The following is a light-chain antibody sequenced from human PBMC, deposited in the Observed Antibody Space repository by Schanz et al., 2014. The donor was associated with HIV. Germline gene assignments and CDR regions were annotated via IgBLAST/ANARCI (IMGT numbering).Light chain of an antibody. J-gene: IGLJ2*01. V-gene: IGLV2-8*01. CDR1: SGDVGSYNY. CDR3: SSYATTKDLL. Sequence: QSALTQPASVSGSPGQSISISCTGTSGDVGSYNYVSWYQQHPGKAPKTVIYEVNRRPSGVPDRFSGSKSGNTASLTVSGLQAEDEADYYCSSYATTKDLLFGGGTKLTVL. CDR2: EVN.